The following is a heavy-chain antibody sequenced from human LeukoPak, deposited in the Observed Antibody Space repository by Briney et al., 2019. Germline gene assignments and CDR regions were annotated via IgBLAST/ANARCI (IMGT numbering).Heavy chain of an antibody. CDR2: IYHSGMS. J-gene: IGHJ3*02. V-gene: IGHV4-38-2*02. CDR1: GYSISSGYY. D-gene: IGHD1-26*01. CDR3: ARSEIIVGATGDAFGI. Sequence: PSETLSLTCTVSGYSISSGYYWGWIRPPPGKGLEWIGSIYHSGMSFYNPSLKSRVTISVDTSKNQFSLKLSSVTAADTAVYYCARSEIIVGATGDAFGIWGQGTMVTVSS.